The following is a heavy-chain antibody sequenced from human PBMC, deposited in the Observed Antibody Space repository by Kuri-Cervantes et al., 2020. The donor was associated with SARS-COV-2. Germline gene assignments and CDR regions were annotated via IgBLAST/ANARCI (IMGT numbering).Heavy chain of an antibody. Sequence: GGSLRLSCAASGFTFSRYAMHWVRQAPGKVLEWVAVISYDGSKKAFTASGKGRLTISRDNSQNTLYLQMKSLRTEDTALYYCARDRVGVHDSWGQGTLVTVSS. J-gene: IGHJ4*02. V-gene: IGHV3-30-3*01. CDR1: GFTFSRYA. CDR2: ISYDGSKK. D-gene: IGHD2-21*01. CDR3: ARDRVGVHDS.